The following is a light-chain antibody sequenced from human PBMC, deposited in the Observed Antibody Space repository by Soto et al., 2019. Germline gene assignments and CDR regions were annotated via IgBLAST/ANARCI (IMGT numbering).Light chain of an antibody. CDR1: QTVSDNS. J-gene: IGKJ5*01. CDR3: QQYGSSHRT. Sequence: EIVLTQFPGTLSLSPGERATLSCRASQTVSDNSLAWYQQKVGRAPRALIYGASNRATGIPDRFSGGGSGTDFTLTITRLEPEDFAVYYCQQYGSSHRTFGQGTRLEIK. V-gene: IGKV3-20*01. CDR2: GAS.